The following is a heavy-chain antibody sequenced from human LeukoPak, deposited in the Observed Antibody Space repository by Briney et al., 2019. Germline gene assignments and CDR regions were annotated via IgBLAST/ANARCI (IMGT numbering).Heavy chain of an antibody. CDR2: MNPNSGNT. Sequence: ASVKVSCKASGYTFTSYDINWVRQATGQGLEWMGWMNPNSGNTGYAQKFQGRVTMTRNTSISTAYMELSSLRSEDTAVYYCARGLKEQLGDYFDYWGQGTLVTVSS. CDR1: GYTFTSYD. J-gene: IGHJ4*02. V-gene: IGHV1-8*01. CDR3: ARGLKEQLGDYFDY. D-gene: IGHD6-6*01.